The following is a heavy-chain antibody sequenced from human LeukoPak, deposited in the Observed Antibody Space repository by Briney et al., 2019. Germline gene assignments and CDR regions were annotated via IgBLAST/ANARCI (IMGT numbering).Heavy chain of an antibody. Sequence: GGSLRLSCTASGFTFSNYAMSWVRPAPGKGLEWVSTISGSDGSTHYADSVKGRFTISRDNSKNTLYLQMNSLRVEDTAIYYCAKGRGYCTGGSCYSDYWGQGTLVTVSS. CDR3: AKGRGYCTGGSCYSDY. D-gene: IGHD2-15*01. CDR2: ISGSDGST. V-gene: IGHV3-23*01. J-gene: IGHJ4*02. CDR1: GFTFSNYA.